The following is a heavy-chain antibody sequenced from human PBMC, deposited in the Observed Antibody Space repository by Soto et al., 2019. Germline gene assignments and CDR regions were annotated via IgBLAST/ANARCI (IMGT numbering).Heavy chain of an antibody. CDR2: IYHRGGT. V-gene: IGHV4-4*02. CDR3: ARGSYASNFDT. Sequence: QVQLQESGPGLVKPSGTLSLTCAVSGGPISSSNWWSWVRQPPEKGLEWIGEIYHRGGTNYNPSLKSRVTLSLDKSKNPFSLKPTSVTAADTAIYYCARGSYASNFDTWGQGTLVTVSS. D-gene: IGHD2-2*01. J-gene: IGHJ4*02. CDR1: GGPISSSNW.